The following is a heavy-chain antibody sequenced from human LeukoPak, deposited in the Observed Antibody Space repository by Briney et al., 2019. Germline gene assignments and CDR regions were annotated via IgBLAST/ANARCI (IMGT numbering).Heavy chain of an antibody. CDR2: ISSGGGT. V-gene: IGHV3-66*02. CDR3: ARGLDDFWSGYPFY. Sequence: GGSLRLSCAASGFTVSSNYMSWVRQAPGKWLEWVSVISSGGGTYYADSVKGRFTISRDNSKNTLYLQMNSLRAEDTDVYYCARGLDDFWSGYPFYSGQGTLVTASS. D-gene: IGHD3-3*01. J-gene: IGHJ4*02. CDR1: GFTVSSNY.